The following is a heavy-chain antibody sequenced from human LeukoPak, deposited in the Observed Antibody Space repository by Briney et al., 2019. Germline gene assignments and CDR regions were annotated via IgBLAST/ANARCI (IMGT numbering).Heavy chain of an antibody. CDR2: ISWNSGSI. D-gene: IGHD3-22*01. J-gene: IGHJ4*02. CDR3: AKGDDSSGYSHLAY. Sequence: GGSLRLSCAASGFTFDDYAMHWVRQAPGKGLEWVSGISWNSGSIGYADSVKGRFTISRDNAKNSLYLQMNSLRAEDMALYYCAKGDDSSGYSHLAYWGQGTLVTVSS. V-gene: IGHV3-9*03. CDR1: GFTFDDYA.